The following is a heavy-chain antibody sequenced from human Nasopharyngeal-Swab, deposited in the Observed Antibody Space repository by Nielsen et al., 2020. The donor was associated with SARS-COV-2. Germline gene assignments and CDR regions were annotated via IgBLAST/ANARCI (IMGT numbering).Heavy chain of an antibody. V-gene: IGHV3-9*01. J-gene: IGHJ4*02. D-gene: IGHD2-8*01. Sequence: SLKIYCAASGFTFDDYALHWVRQAPGKGLEWVSGISWNSGSIGYADSVKGRFTISRDNAKNSLYLQMNSLRAEDTALYYCAGVLSATYWGQGTLVTVYS. CDR1: GFTFDDYA. CDR3: AGVLSATY. CDR2: ISWNSGSI.